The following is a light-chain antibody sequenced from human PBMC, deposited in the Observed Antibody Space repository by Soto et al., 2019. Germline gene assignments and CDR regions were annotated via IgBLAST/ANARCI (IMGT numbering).Light chain of an antibody. Sequence: DIQMTQKPSTLSASVGDRVTITCRASQSISSRLAWYQQKPGKAPKFLVYDASNLESGVPSRFSGSGSGTEFTLTISSLQPDDFATYYCQQYNIYSVTFGQGTKV. J-gene: IGKJ1*01. V-gene: IGKV1-5*01. CDR2: DAS. CDR1: QSISSR. CDR3: QQYNIYSVT.